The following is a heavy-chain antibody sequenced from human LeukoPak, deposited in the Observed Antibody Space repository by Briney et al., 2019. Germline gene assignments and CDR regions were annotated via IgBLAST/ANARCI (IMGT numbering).Heavy chain of an antibody. Sequence: SETLSLTCAVYGGSFSGYYWSWIRQPPGKGLEWIGEINHSGSTNYNPSLKSRVTISVDTSKNQLSLKLSSVTAADTAVYYCARGSGWYALHYWGQGTLVTVSS. D-gene: IGHD6-19*01. CDR3: ARGSGWYALHY. CDR2: INHSGST. CDR1: GGSFSGYY. J-gene: IGHJ4*02. V-gene: IGHV4-34*01.